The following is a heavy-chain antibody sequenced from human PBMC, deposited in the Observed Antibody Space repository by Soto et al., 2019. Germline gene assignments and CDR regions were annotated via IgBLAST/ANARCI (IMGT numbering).Heavy chain of an antibody. CDR3: ARGVDAGVDV. CDR1: GYTFTTYD. J-gene: IGHJ6*02. Sequence: ASVKVSCKASGYTFTTYDINWVRQATGQGLEWLGWMSPNSGATGYAQKFHGRVTMTRDTSMTTAYMELSNLRSEDIAMYYCARGVDAGVDVWGQGTTVTVSS. CDR2: MSPNSGAT. D-gene: IGHD1-1*01. V-gene: IGHV1-8*01.